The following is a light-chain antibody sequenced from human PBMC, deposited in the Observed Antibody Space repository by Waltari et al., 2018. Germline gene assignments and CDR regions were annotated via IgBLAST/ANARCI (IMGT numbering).Light chain of an antibody. Sequence: QSGLTQPPSLSAAPGQKVTISCSGTSSNIGNNYVAWYQQIPGTVPKLLIYENYKRPSGIPDRCSGSRAGTSATLVITGLLTGDEADDYCGTWDSSLSGAVFGGGTHLTVL. V-gene: IGLV1-51*02. J-gene: IGLJ7*01. CDR1: SSNIGNNY. CDR2: ENY. CDR3: GTWDSSLSGAV.